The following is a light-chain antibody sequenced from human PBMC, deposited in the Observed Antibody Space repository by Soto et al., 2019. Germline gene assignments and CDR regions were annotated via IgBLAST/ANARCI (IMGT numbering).Light chain of an antibody. J-gene: IGKJ2*01. V-gene: IGKV3-11*01. Sequence: EIVLTQSPATLSLSPGERAPLSCRASQSVSSYLAWYQQKHGQAPRLLLYDASNRATGIPARFSGSGSGTDFTLTISSLEPEDFAVYYCQQRSNWPPYTFGQGTKLEIK. CDR3: QQRSNWPPYT. CDR1: QSVSSY. CDR2: DAS.